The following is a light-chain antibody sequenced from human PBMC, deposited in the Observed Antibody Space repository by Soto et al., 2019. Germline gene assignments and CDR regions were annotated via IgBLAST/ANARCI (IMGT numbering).Light chain of an antibody. J-gene: IGKJ1*01. CDR3: QQRSNWPRT. CDR1: QSVSSY. CDR2: DAS. V-gene: IGKV3-11*01. Sequence: EIVLTQSPATLSLSPGERATLSCRASQSVSSYLAWYQQKPVQAPRLLIYDASNRATGIPARFSGSGSGTDFTLTISSLEPEDLAVYYCQQRSNWPRTFGQGTKVDIK.